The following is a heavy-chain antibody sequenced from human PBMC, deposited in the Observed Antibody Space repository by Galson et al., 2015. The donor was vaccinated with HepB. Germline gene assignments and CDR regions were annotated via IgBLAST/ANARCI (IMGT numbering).Heavy chain of an antibody. CDR3: ARDLGDQLLYRAWFDP. J-gene: IGHJ5*02. CDR1: GGSISSYY. D-gene: IGHD2-2*02. CDR2: IYTSGST. Sequence: LSLTCTVSGGSISSYYWSWIRQPAGKGLEWIGRIYTSGSTNYNPSLKSRVTMSVDTSKNQFSLKLSSVTAADTAVYYCARDLGDQLLYRAWFDPWGQGTLVTVSS. V-gene: IGHV4-4*07.